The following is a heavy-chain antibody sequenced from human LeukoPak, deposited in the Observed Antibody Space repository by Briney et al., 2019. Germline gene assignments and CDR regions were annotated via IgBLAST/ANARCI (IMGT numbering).Heavy chain of an antibody. CDR3: ARDGGGYEIKDKRYSSGPYDY. D-gene: IGHD6-19*01. CDR1: GYSISSGYY. J-gene: IGHJ4*02. V-gene: IGHV4-4*07. Sequence: SETLSLTCTVSGYSISSGYYWSWIRQPAGKGLEWIGRIYTSGSTNYNPSLKSRVTMSVDTSKNQFSLKLSSVTAADTAVYYCARDGGGYEIKDKRYSSGPYDYWGQGTLVTVSS. CDR2: IYTSGST.